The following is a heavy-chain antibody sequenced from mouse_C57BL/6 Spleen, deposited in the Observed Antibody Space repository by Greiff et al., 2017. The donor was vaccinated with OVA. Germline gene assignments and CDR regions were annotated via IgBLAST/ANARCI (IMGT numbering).Heavy chain of an antibody. V-gene: IGHV5-17*01. CDR3: ARQPAWFAY. CDR2: ISSGSSTI. D-gene: IGHD6-1*01. Sequence: EVQRVESGGGLVKPGGSLKLSCAASGFTFSDYGMHWVRQAPEKGLEWVAYISSGSSTIYYADTVKGRFTISRDNAKNTLFLQMTSLRSEDTAMYYCARQPAWFAYWGQGTLVTVSA. CDR1: GFTFSDYG. J-gene: IGHJ3*01.